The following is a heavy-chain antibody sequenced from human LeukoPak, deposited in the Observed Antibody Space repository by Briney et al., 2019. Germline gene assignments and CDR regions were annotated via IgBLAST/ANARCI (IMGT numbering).Heavy chain of an antibody. D-gene: IGHD3-9*01. CDR3: ARIPSDILTGYLDY. CDR1: GFTFSSYA. CDR2: ISYDGSNK. V-gene: IGHV3-30-3*01. J-gene: IGHJ4*02. Sequence: GGSLRLSCAASGFTFSSYAMHWVRQAPGKGLEWVAVISYDGSNKYYADSVKGRFTISRDNSKNTLYLQMNSLRAEDTAVYYCARIPSDILTGYLDYWGQGTLVTVSS.